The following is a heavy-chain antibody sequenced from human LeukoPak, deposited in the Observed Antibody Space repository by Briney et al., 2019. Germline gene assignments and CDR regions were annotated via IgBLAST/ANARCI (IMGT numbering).Heavy chain of an antibody. V-gene: IGHV3-48*04. Sequence: GGSLRLSCAASGFTFSRYSMNWVRQAPGKGLEWVSHISSRSRTIYNADSVKGRFTISRDNAKNSLYLQMNSLRAEDTAVYYCARETDYYFDYWGQGTLVTVSS. CDR2: ISSRSRTI. CDR1: GFTFSRYS. J-gene: IGHJ4*02. CDR3: ARETDYYFDY. D-gene: IGHD1-1*01.